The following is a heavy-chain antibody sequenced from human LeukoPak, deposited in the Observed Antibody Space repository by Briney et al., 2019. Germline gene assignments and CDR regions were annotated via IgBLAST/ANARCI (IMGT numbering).Heavy chain of an antibody. CDR1: GFTFSSYA. Sequence: GGSLRLSCAASGFTFSSYAMSWVRQAPGKGLEWVSAISGSGGSTYYADSVKGRFTISRDNSKNTLYLQMNSLRAEDTAVYYCAKDEYYCGSGVESPDAFDIWGQGTMVTVSS. D-gene: IGHD3-10*01. V-gene: IGHV3-23*01. CDR2: ISGSGGST. J-gene: IGHJ3*02. CDR3: AKDEYYCGSGVESPDAFDI.